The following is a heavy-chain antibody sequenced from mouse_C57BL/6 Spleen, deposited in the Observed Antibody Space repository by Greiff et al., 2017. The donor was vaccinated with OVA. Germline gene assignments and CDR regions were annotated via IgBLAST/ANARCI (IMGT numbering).Heavy chain of an antibody. CDR2: IHPNSGST. CDR3: ARTSAQAHYFDY. J-gene: IGHJ2*01. CDR1: GYTFTSYW. Sequence: VQLQQSGAELVKPGASVKLSCKASGYTFTSYWMHWVKQRPGQGLEWIGMIHPNSGSTNYNEKFKSKATLTVDKSSSTAYMQLSSLTSEDSAVYYCARTSAQAHYFDYWGQGTTLTVSS. D-gene: IGHD3-2*02. V-gene: IGHV1-64*01.